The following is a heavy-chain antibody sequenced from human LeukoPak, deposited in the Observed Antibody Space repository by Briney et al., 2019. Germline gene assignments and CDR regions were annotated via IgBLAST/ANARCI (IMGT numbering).Heavy chain of an antibody. V-gene: IGHV1-69*04. CDR2: IIPIFGIA. Sequence: ASVKVSCKASGGTFISYAISWVRQAPGQGLEWMGRIIPIFGIANYAQKFQGRVTITADKSTSTAYMELSSLRSEDTAVYYCARSHPQGQGYCSSTSCYNRGFGDYYYGMDVWGQGTTVTVSS. D-gene: IGHD2-2*02. J-gene: IGHJ6*02. CDR3: ARSHPQGQGYCSSTSCYNRGFGDYYYGMDV. CDR1: GGTFISYA.